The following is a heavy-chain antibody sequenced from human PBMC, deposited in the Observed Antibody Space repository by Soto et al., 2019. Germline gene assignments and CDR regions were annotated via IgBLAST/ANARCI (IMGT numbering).Heavy chain of an antibody. CDR3: ARDLIAAADYYYGMDV. CDR1: GYTSTSYY. CDR2: INPSGGST. D-gene: IGHD6-13*01. J-gene: IGHJ6*02. Sequence: ASVKVSCKASGYTSTSYYMHWVRQAPGQGLEWMGVINPSGGSTSYAQKYQGRVTMTRDTSTSTVYMELSSLRSEDTAVYYCARDLIAAADYYYGMDVWGQGTTVTVSS. V-gene: IGHV1-46*01.